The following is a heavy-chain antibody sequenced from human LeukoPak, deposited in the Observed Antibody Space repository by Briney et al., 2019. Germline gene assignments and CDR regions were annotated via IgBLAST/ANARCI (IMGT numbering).Heavy chain of an antibody. V-gene: IGHV4-31*03. CDR3: ARQPTAAMYFDF. Sequence: SETLSLTCTVSGGSISSGGYYWSWIRQHPGKGLEWIGYIYYSGSTYYNPSLKSRLAISVDTSKNQFSLKLSSVTAADTAVYYCARQPTAAMYFDFWGQGTLVTVSS. D-gene: IGHD2-2*01. CDR2: IYYSGST. J-gene: IGHJ4*02. CDR1: GGSISSGGYY.